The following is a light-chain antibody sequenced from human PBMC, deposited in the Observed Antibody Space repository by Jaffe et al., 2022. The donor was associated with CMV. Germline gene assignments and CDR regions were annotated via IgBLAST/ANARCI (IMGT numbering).Light chain of an antibody. CDR2: DND. J-gene: IGLJ3*02. V-gene: IGLV1-51*01. CDR1: SSNIGDNY. CDR3: ATWDTSLSLSWV. Sequence: QSVLTQPPSVSAAPGQKVTISCSGSSSNIGDNYVSWYQQLPGTAPKLLIYDNDKRPSGIPDRFSGSKSGTSATLGITGLQTGDEADYYCATWDTSLSLSWVLGGGTKLTVL.